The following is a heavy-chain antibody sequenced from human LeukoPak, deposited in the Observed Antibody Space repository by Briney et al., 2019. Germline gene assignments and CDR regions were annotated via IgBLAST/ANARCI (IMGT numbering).Heavy chain of an antibody. V-gene: IGHV3-23*01. J-gene: IGHJ4*02. CDR3: ARARVLGY. CDR1: GFTFNNYA. Sequence: GGSLRLSCAASGFTFNNYAINWVRQAPGKGLEWVSVISGSGDSTYYADSVKGRFINSRDNAKNSLYLQMNSLRAEDTAVYYCARARVLGYWGQGTLVTVSS. D-gene: IGHD3-16*01. CDR2: ISGSGDST.